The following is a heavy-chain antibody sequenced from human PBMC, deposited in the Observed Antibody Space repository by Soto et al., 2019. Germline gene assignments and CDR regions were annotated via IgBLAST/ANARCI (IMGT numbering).Heavy chain of an antibody. D-gene: IGHD6-13*01. CDR2: ISAYNGNT. V-gene: IGHV1-18*01. J-gene: IGHJ4*02. Sequence: ASVKVSCKASGYTFTSYGISWVRQAPGQGVEGMGWISAYNGNTNYAQKLQGRVTMTTDTSTSTAYMELRSLRSDDTAVYYCASSIAAAGTGDYWGQGTLVTVSS. CDR3: ASSIAAAGTGDY. CDR1: GYTFTSYG.